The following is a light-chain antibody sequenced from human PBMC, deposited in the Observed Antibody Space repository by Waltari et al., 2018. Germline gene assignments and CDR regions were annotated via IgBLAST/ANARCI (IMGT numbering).Light chain of an antibody. J-gene: IGKJ4*01. CDR3: PHRSKWPPLT. CDR1: QGVGNF. V-gene: IGKV3-11*01. CDR2: DSS. Sequence: EIVLTQSRATLSLSPGERATLSCRASQGVGNFLAWYQLKPGQPPRILIYDSSSRATGIPSRFSGSVSVTDFTLSISSLEPEDFAVDYGPHRSKWPPLTLGGGTKVEIK.